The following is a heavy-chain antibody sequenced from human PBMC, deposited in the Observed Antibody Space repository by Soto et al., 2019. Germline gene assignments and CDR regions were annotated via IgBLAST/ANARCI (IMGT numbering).Heavy chain of an antibody. Sequence: QITLNESGPTQVKPRQTLTLTCTFSGFSLTTSGVGVGWIRQSPGKAPEWLALIYWDDDKRYSPSLKSRLTISKDTSKSQVGQTMADLDPADTATYYCAHRVLRTVFGLVTTTAIYFDFWGQGTPVAVSS. CDR1: GFSLTTSGVG. D-gene: IGHD3-3*01. CDR3: AHRVLRTVFGLVTTTAIYFDF. J-gene: IGHJ4*02. V-gene: IGHV2-5*02. CDR2: IYWDDDK.